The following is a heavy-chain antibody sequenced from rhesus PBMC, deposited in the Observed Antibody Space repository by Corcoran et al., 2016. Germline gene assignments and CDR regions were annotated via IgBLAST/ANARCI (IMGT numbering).Heavy chain of an antibody. V-gene: IGHV4-99*01. J-gene: IGHJ4*01. CDR1: GYSISSGYY. Sequence: QVQLQESGPGLVKPSETLSLTCAVSGYSISSGYYWGWIRQPPGKGLEYIGYISGSSGSTYYNPSLMSRVTISKDPSKNQCSLKLSCVTAADTAVYYCASSGYSSGSTPHYWGQGVLVTVSS. CDR2: ISGSSGST. D-gene: IGHD6-31*01. CDR3: ASSGYSSGSTPHY.